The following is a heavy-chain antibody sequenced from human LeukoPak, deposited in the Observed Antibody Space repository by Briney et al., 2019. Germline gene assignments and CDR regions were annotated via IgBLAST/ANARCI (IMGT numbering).Heavy chain of an antibody. V-gene: IGHV3-74*01. CDR1: GFTISNYW. D-gene: IGHD1-26*01. J-gene: IGHJ4*02. Sequence: TGGSLRLSCAASGFTISNYWMHWVRQAPGKGLVWVSRINSDGSSTSYADSVKGRFTISRDNAKNTLYLQMNSLRAEDTAVYYCARSGSYRANFDYWGQGTLVTVSS. CDR2: INSDGSST. CDR3: ARSGSYRANFDY.